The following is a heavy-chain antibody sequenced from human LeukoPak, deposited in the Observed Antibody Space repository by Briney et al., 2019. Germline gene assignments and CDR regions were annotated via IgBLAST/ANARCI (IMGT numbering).Heavy chain of an antibody. CDR2: INHSGST. CDR1: GGSFSGYY. CDR3: ARAYSPPYYHIPY. D-gene: IGHD3-9*01. Sequence: SETLSLTCAVYGGSFSGYYWSWIRQPPGKGLEWIGEINHSGSTNHNPSLKSRVTISVDTSKNQFSLKLSSVTAADTAVYYCARAYSPPYYHIPYWGQGTLVTVSS. J-gene: IGHJ4*02. V-gene: IGHV4-34*01.